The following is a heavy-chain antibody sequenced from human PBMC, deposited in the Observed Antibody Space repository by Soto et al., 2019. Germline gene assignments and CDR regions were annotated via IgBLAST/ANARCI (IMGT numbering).Heavy chain of an antibody. CDR3: ARSAHSVLQQWLDGAAYFQH. CDR1: GFTFSSYA. Sequence: EVQLLESGGGLVQPGGSLRLSCATSGFTFSSYAMTWVRQAPGKGLEWVSSISGGGANTYYADSVKGRFTIARDNSKNTRYLHMNSLRAEDTALYYGARSAHSVLQQWLDGAAYFQHWGQGTLVTVSS. CDR2: ISGGGANT. J-gene: IGHJ1*01. V-gene: IGHV3-23*01. D-gene: IGHD6-19*01.